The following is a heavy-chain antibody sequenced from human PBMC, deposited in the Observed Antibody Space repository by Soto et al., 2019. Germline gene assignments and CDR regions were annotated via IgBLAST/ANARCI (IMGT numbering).Heavy chain of an antibody. J-gene: IGHJ6*02. Sequence: VGSLRLSCAASGLTCLTYGIRWVRQATGKGLEWVALISYDGSNKYYADSVKGRFTISRDNSKKTLYLQMNSLRDEDTAVYYCAKGYQVLLYGMDVWGQGTTVTVSS. CDR1: GLTCLTYG. V-gene: IGHV3-30*18. D-gene: IGHD2-2*01. CDR2: ISYDGSNK. CDR3: AKGYQVLLYGMDV.